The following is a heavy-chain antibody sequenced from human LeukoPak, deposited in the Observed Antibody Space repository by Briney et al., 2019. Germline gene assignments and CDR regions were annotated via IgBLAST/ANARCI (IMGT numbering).Heavy chain of an antibody. Sequence: GGSLRLSCAASGFTFDDYAMHWVRQAPGKGLEWVSGISWNSGSIGYADSVKGRFTISRDNAKMSLYLQMNSLRVEDTAVYYCATYSTRNAREFQSWGQGTLVTVSS. CDR2: ISWNSGSI. CDR3: ATYSTRNAREFQS. CDR1: GFTFDDYA. J-gene: IGHJ1*01. D-gene: IGHD4-11*01. V-gene: IGHV3-9*01.